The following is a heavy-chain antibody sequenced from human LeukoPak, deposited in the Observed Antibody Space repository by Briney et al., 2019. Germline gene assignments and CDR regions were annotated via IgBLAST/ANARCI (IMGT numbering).Heavy chain of an antibody. J-gene: IGHJ5*02. V-gene: IGHV3-30*02. Sequence: GGSLRLSCAASGFSFSSSGMHWVRQAPGKGPEWVAFTRFDDSYKAYGDTVKGRFTISRDNSKNTLYLQMDSLRSDDTAVYYCAKSSAGITWFAPWGQGPLVPVSS. CDR2: TRFDDSYK. CDR1: GFSFSSSG. D-gene: IGHD1-1*01. CDR3: AKSSAGITWFAP.